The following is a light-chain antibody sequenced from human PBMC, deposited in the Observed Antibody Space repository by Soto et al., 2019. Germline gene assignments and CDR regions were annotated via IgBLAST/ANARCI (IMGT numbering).Light chain of an antibody. V-gene: IGLV7-46*01. J-gene: IGLJ3*02. CDR2: DTS. CDR1: TGAVTSGHY. Sequence: QAVVTQEPSLTVSPGGTVTLTCGSSTGAVTSGHYPYWFQQKPGHAPRTLIYDTSKTHSWTPARVSGSLLGGKAALTLSGAQPEDEAEYYGFLAYSGARVFGGGTKLTVL. CDR3: FLAYSGARV.